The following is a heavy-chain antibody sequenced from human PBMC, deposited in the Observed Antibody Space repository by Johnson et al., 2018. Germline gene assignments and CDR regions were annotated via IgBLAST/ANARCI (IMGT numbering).Heavy chain of an antibody. J-gene: IGHJ3*02. CDR2: IWYDGSNK. V-gene: IGHV3-33*01. Sequence: QVQLVESGGGVVQPGRSLRLSCAASGFTFSSYGMNWVRQAPGKGLEWVAVIWYDGSNKYYADSVKGRFPISRDNSKNTLYRQMNSRGAEDTAAYYCARGGDYHYGWGSVPHDAFDIWGQGTMVTVSS. CDR1: GFTFSSYG. CDR3: ARGGDYHYGWGSVPHDAFDI. D-gene: IGHD3-10*01.